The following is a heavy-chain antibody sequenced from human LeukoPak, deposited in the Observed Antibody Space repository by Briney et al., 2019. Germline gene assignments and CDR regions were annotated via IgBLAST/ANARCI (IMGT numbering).Heavy chain of an antibody. CDR2: IYYSGST. V-gene: IGHV4-59*01. Sequence: SETLSLTCTVSGGSISSYYWSWIRQPPGKGLEWIGYIYYSGSTSYNPSLKSRVTISVDTSKNQFSLKLSSVTAADTTVYYCARAVYGDYFDPWGQGTLVTVSS. CDR1: GGSISSYY. CDR3: ARAVYGDYFDP. D-gene: IGHD4-17*01. J-gene: IGHJ5*02.